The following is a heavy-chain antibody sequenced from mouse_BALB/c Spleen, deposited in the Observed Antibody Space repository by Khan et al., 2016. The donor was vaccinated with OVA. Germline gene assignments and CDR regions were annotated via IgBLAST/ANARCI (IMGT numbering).Heavy chain of an antibody. J-gene: IGHJ3*01. CDR2: ISPGSGDT. Sequence: QVQLQQPGAELARPGASVKLSCKASGYTFTDYYINWVKQRTGQGLEWIGEISPGSGDTYYNEKFKGKAILTADKSSSTVYMQFSSLTAEASAVYFCARRNYFGYTFAYWGQGTLVTVSA. CDR1: GYTFTDYY. V-gene: IGHV1-77*01. CDR3: ARRNYFGYTFAY. D-gene: IGHD1-2*01.